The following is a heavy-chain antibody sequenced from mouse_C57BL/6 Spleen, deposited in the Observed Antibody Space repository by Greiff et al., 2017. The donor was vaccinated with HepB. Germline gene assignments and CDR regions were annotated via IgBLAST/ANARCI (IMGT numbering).Heavy chain of an antibody. CDR2: ILPGSGNT. CDR1: GYTFTGYW. J-gene: IGHJ3*01. D-gene: IGHD1-1*01. CDR3: ARDGSSDPAY. V-gene: IGHV1-9*01. Sequence: VKLQESGAELMKPGASVKLSCKATGYTFTGYWIQWVKQRPGHGLEWIGEILPGSGNTNYNEKFKGKATFTADTSSNTAYMQLSSLTTEDSAIYDCARDGSSDPAYWGQGTLVTVSA.